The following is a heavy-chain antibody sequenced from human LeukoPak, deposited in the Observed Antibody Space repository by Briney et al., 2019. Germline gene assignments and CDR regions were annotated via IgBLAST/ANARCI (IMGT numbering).Heavy chain of an antibody. CDR2: IYYSGST. V-gene: IGHV4-59*01. D-gene: IGHD5-18*01. J-gene: IGHJ4*02. Sequence: PSETLSLTCTVSGGSISSYYWSWIRQPPGKGLEWIGYIYYSGSTNYNPSPKSRVTISVDTSKNQFSLKLSSVTAADTAVYYCARESGYSYGAYFDYWGQGTLVTVSS. CDR1: GGSISSYY. CDR3: ARESGYSYGAYFDY.